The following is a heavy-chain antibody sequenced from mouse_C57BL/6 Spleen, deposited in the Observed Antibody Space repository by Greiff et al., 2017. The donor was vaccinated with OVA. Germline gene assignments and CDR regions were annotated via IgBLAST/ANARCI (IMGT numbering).Heavy chain of an antibody. V-gene: IGHV14-2*01. CDR2: IDPEDGET. D-gene: IGHD2-1*01. CDR3: ARPIYGNYVDYYAMDY. Sequence: EVQLQQSGAELVKPGASVKLSCTASGFNIKDSYMHWVKQRPEQGLEWIGRIDPEDGETKYAPKFQGKATITADTSSNTAYLQLSSLTSEDTAVYYCARPIYGNYVDYYAMDYWGQGTSVTVSS. CDR1: GFNIKDSY. J-gene: IGHJ4*01.